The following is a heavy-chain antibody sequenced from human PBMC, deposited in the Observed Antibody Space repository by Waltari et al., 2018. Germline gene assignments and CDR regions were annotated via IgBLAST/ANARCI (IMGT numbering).Heavy chain of an antibody. CDR1: GGSITSGDYY. V-gene: IGHV4-30-4*08. D-gene: IGHD7-27*01. J-gene: IGHJ4*02. CDR3: ARALWGAGMC. Sequence: QVQLQDSGPGLVKPSQTLSLTCTVAGGSITSGDYYLSWIRQPPGKDLEWSGYGTPPGKGREWVGDIEYRGSNYYNPSPKSRVTISGETSKKQCTLKLSAVTAEDTAGDYCARALWGAGMCWGQGTLVTVSS. CDR2: IEYRGSN.